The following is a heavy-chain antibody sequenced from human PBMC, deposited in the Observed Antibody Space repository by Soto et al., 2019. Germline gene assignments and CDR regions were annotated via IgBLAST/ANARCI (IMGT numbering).Heavy chain of an antibody. D-gene: IGHD3-22*01. CDR3: ARDQVPYYYDSSGYDY. V-gene: IGHV1-69*13. Sequence: GASVKVSCKASGGTFSSYAISWVRQAPGQGLEWMGGIIPIFGTANYAQKFQGRVTITADESTSTAYMELSSLRSEDTAVYYCARDQVPYYYDSSGYDYWGQGTLVTVSS. J-gene: IGHJ4*02. CDR2: IIPIFGTA. CDR1: GGTFSSYA.